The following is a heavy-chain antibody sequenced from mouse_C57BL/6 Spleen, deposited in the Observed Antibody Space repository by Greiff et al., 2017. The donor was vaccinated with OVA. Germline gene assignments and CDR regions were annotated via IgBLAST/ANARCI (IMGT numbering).Heavy chain of an antibody. Sequence: QVQLQQSGPELVKPGASVKISCKASGYAFSSSWMNWVKQRPGKGLEWIGRIYPGDGDTNYNGKFKGKATLTADKSSSTAYMQLSSLTSADSAVYFCARSLRPDYWGQGTTLTVSS. D-gene: IGHD1-1*01. CDR1: GYAFSSSW. CDR3: ARSLRPDY. J-gene: IGHJ2*01. CDR2: IYPGDGDT. V-gene: IGHV1-82*01.